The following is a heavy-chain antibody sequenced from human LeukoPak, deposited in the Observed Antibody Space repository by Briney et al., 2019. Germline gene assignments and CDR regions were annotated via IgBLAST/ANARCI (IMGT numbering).Heavy chain of an antibody. CDR1: GGSISSSSYY. J-gene: IGHJ4*02. Sequence: PSETLSLTCTVSGGSISSSSYYWGWIRQPPGKGLEWIGSIYYSGSTYYNPSLKSRVTISVDTSKNQFSLKLSSVTAADTAVYYCARDPYSSSWYFFPGFDYWGQGTLVTVSS. CDR3: ARDPYSSSWYFFPGFDY. V-gene: IGHV4-39*07. D-gene: IGHD6-13*01. CDR2: IYYSGST.